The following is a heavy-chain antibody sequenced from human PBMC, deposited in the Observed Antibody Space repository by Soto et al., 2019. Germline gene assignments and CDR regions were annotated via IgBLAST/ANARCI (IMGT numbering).Heavy chain of an antibody. CDR3: ASESRIAVADTNWYFDL. D-gene: IGHD6-19*01. J-gene: IGHJ2*01. CDR2: INPSGGST. CDR1: GYTFTSYY. Sequence: ASVKVSCKASGYTFTSYYMHWVRQAPGQGLEWMGIINPSGGSTSYAQKFQGRVTMTRDTSTSTVYMELSSLRSEDTAVYYCASESRIAVADTNWYFDLWGRGTLVTVSS. V-gene: IGHV1-46*01.